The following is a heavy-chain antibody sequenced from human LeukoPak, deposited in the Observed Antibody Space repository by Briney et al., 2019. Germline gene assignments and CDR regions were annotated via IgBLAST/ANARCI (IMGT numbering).Heavy chain of an antibody. CDR1: GFTFSSYS. CDR2: ISSSSSYI. D-gene: IGHD3-10*01. Sequence: PGGSLRLSCAASGFTFSSYSMNWVRQAPGKGLEWVSSISSSSSYIYYADSVKGRFTISRDNAKNSLYLQMNSLRAEDTAVYYCARGLYGSGSYPFGYWGQGTLVTVSS. J-gene: IGHJ4*02. CDR3: ARGLYGSGSYPFGY. V-gene: IGHV3-21*01.